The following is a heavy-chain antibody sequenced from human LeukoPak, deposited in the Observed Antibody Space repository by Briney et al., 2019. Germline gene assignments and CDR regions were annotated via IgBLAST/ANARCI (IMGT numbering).Heavy chain of an antibody. CDR2: ISSSSSYI. Sequence: SGGSLRLSCAASGFTFSSYNMNWVRQAPGKGLEWVSSISSSSSYIYYADSVKGRFTISRDNAKNSPYLQMNSLRAEDTAVYYCAREEGFDYWGQGTLVTVSS. V-gene: IGHV3-21*01. CDR3: AREEGFDY. CDR1: GFTFSSYN. J-gene: IGHJ4*02.